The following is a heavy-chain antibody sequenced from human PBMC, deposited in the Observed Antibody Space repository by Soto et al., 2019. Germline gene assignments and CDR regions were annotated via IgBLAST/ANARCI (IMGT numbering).Heavy chain of an antibody. CDR1: GYTFTSYG. D-gene: IGHD4-4*01. J-gene: IGHJ6*03. V-gene: IGHV1-18*01. CDR2: ISAYNGNT. CDR3: ARATQVTVEDYYYYYMDV. Sequence: ASVKVSCKASGYTFTSYGISWVRQAPGQGLEWMGWISAYNGNTNYAQKFQGRVTITADKSTSTAYMELSSLRSEDTAVYYCARATQVTVEDYYYYYMDVWGKGTTVTVSS.